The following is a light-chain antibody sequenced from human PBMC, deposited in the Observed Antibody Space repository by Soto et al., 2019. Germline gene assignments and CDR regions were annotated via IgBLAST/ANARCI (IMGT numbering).Light chain of an antibody. CDR2: IAS. J-gene: IGKJ1*01. CDR1: QDIRNE. V-gene: IGKV1-17*01. CDR3: LQHNDYPPT. Sequence: DIQMTQSPSSLSASVGDRVTITCRASQDIRNELGWFQQKPGKAPKRLIYIASSLQSGVPSRFSGSGSGTEFTLPISSLQPEDYATYSCLQHNDYPPTFGQGTKVEI.